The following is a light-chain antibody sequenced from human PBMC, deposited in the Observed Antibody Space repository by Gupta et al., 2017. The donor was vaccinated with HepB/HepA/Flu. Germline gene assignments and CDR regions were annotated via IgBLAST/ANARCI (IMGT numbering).Light chain of an antibody. Sequence: QLVLTQSPSASASLGASVKLTCTLRSGHSSYAIAWHQQQPEKGPRFLMKLNSDGSHNKGDGIPDRFSGSSSGAERYLTISSLQSEDEADYYCQTWGSGIWVFGGGTKLTVL. CDR1: SGHSSYA. V-gene: IGLV4-69*01. CDR3: QTWGSGIWV. CDR2: LNSDGSH. J-gene: IGLJ3*02.